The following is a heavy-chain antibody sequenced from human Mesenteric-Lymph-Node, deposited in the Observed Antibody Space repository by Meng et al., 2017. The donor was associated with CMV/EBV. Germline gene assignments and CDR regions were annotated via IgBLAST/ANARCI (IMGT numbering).Heavy chain of an antibody. V-gene: IGHV3-7*01. CDR1: GFTFSTYW. Sequence: GESLKISCAASGFTFSTYWMTWVRQVPGKGLEWVASMKQDGSEINYVDSVKGRFTISRDNSKNTLSLQMNSLRAEDTAVYFCARAPDCLSTSCPGYYYYGMDVWGQGTTVTVSS. CDR3: ARAPDCLSTSCPGYYYYGMDV. D-gene: IGHD2-2*01. CDR2: MKQDGSEI. J-gene: IGHJ6*02.